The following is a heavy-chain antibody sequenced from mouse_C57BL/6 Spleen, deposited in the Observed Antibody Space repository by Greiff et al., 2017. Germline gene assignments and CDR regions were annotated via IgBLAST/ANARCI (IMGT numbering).Heavy chain of an antibody. V-gene: IGHV2-2*01. CDR3: AKPYSGDPAWFAY. D-gene: IGHD3-1*01. CDR2: IWSGGST. CDR1: GFSLTSYG. J-gene: IGHJ3*01. Sequence: QVQLKESGPGLVQPSQSLSITCTVSGFSLTSYGVHWVRQSPGKGLEWLGVIWSGGSTDYNAAFISRLSISKDNSKSQVFFKMNSLQADDTAIYYCAKPYSGDPAWFAYWGQGTLVTVSA.